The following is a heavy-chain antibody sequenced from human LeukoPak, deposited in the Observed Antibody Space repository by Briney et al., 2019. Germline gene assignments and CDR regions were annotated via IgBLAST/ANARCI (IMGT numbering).Heavy chain of an antibody. CDR1: GFTFSTYW. D-gene: IGHD3-3*01. CDR3: AKDYYDFWSGPSHGYFHY. J-gene: IGHJ4*02. CDR2: INSDGSST. V-gene: IGHV3-74*01. Sequence: GGSLRLSCAASGFTFSTYWMHWVRQAPGKGLVWVSRINSDGSSTSYADSVKGRFTISRDNAKNTLYLQMNSLRAEDTAVYYCAKDYYDFWSGPSHGYFHYWGQGTLVTVSS.